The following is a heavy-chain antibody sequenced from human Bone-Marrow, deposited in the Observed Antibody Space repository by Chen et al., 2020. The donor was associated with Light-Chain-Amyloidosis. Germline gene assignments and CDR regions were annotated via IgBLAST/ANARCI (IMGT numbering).Heavy chain of an antibody. V-gene: IGHV4-59*01. Sequence: QVQLQESGPGLVKPSKTLSLTCTVSGVSISRNYWSWIRQAPGKRLEWIGDIAYSGSTNYNPSLSGLVTISVATSGNQFSLKLTSLTAAYPAVDYCARERGHYLGYGSLEDNGFDPWGQGTLVTVSS. D-gene: IGHD5-12*01. J-gene: IGHJ5*02. CDR1: GVSISRNY. CDR2: IAYSGST. CDR3: ARERGHYLGYGSLEDNGFDP.